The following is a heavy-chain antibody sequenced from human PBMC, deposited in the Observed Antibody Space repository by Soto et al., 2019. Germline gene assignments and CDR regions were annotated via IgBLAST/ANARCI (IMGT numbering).Heavy chain of an antibody. J-gene: IGHJ6*02. V-gene: IGHV3-30-3*01. CDR1: GFTFSSYA. CDR3: ARDRGWAMVRGVITGRYYYYGMDV. D-gene: IGHD3-10*01. CDR2: ISYDGSNK. Sequence: SLRLSCAASGFTFSSYAMHWVRQAPGKGLEWVAVISYDGSNKYYADSVKGRFTISRDNSKNTLYLQMNSLRAEDTAVYYCARDRGWAMVRGVITGRYYYYGMDVWGQVTTFPVSS.